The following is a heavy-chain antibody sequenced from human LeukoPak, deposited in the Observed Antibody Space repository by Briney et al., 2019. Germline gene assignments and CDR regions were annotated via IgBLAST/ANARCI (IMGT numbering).Heavy chain of an antibody. J-gene: IGHJ4*02. Sequence: GASVKVSCKASGYTFTGYFIHWVRQAPGQGLEWMGWINPNSGGTNYAQKFQGRVTMTRDTSISTAYMELSRLRSDDTAVYYCARARVRGWSYYFDYWGQGTLVTVSS. CDR2: INPNSGGT. CDR3: ARARVRGWSYYFDY. V-gene: IGHV1-2*02. CDR1: GYTFTGYF. D-gene: IGHD3-10*01.